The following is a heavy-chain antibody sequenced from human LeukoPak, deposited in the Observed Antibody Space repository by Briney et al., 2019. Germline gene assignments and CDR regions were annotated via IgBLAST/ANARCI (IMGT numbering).Heavy chain of an antibody. CDR3: ARGGLGIDIVAADAFDI. D-gene: IGHD5-12*01. CDR1: GWSFSGYY. Sequence: SETLSLTCAVYGWSFSGYYWSWIRQPPGKGLEWVGEINHSGSTNYNPSLKSRVTISVDTSKNKLYLQLSCVNAEDTAVDYCARGGLGIDIVAADAFDIWGQGTMVTVSS. V-gene: IGHV4-34*01. J-gene: IGHJ3*02. CDR2: INHSGST.